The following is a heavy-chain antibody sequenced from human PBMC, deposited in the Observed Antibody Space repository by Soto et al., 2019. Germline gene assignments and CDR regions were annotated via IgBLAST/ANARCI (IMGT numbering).Heavy chain of an antibody. Sequence: GESLKISCKGSGYIFTSYWISCFLQMPGKGLEWMGRIDPSDSYTNYSPSFQGHVTISADKSISTAYLQWSSLKASDTAMYYCARLRTTVTSAGGMDVWGQGTTVTVSS. CDR3: ARLRTTVTSAGGMDV. CDR2: IDPSDSYT. CDR1: GYIFTSYW. D-gene: IGHD4-17*01. J-gene: IGHJ6*02. V-gene: IGHV5-10-1*01.